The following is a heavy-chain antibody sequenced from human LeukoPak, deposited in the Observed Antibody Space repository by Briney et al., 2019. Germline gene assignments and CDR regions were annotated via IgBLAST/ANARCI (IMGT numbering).Heavy chain of an antibody. CDR3: AKEGMKYSSGWSYFDY. D-gene: IGHD6-19*01. CDR1: GFTFSSYS. V-gene: IGHV3-21*01. J-gene: IGHJ4*02. Sequence: GGSLRLSCAASGFTFSSYSMNWVRQAPGKGLEWVSSISSNSSCIYYADSVKGRFTISRDNAKNTLYLQMNSLRAEDTAVYYCAKEGMKYSSGWSYFDYWGQGTLVTVS. CDR2: ISSNSSCI.